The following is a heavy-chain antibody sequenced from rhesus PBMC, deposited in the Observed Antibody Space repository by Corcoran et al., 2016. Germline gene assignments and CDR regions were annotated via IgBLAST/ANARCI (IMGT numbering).Heavy chain of an antibody. J-gene: IGHJ4*01. Sequence: QVQLQESGPGLVKPLETLSLTCAVSGGSISSNYWSWIRQAPGKGREWIGYIYGSDSSTNYNPSLKSRVPLSVDTSKNQLSLKLSSVTAADTAVYYCARRKDCSSTYCSTVYFDYWGQGVLVTVSS. V-gene: IGHV4S11*01. CDR3: ARRKDCSSTYCSTVYFDY. D-gene: IGHD2-15*01. CDR1: GGSISSNY. CDR2: IYGSDSST.